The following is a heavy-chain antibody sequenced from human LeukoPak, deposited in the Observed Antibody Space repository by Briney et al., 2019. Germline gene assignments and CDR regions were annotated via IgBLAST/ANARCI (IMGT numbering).Heavy chain of an antibody. Sequence: GASVKVSCKASGYTFSDYYIHWVRQAPGQGLECMGWINPNTGATNYVQKFKGRVTMTRDTSISTAYMELSSLRSDDAAVYYCTRDSANKPFDYWGQGTLVTVSS. CDR1: GYTFSDYY. D-gene: IGHD1-14*01. J-gene: IGHJ4*02. CDR2: INPNTGAT. CDR3: TRDSANKPFDY. V-gene: IGHV1-2*02.